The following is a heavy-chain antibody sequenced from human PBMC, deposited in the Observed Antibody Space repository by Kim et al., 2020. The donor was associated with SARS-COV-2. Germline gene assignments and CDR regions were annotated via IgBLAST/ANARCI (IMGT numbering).Heavy chain of an antibody. Sequence: GGSLRLSCAASGFTFSSYSMNWVRQAPGKGLEWVSSISSSSSYIYYADSVKGRFTISRDNAKNSLYLQMNSLRAEDTAVYYCASSGVEWFGELYYMDVWGKGTTVTVSS. CDR1: GFTFSSYS. CDR3: ASSGVEWFGELYYMDV. D-gene: IGHD3-10*01. V-gene: IGHV3-21*01. J-gene: IGHJ6*03. CDR2: ISSSSSYI.